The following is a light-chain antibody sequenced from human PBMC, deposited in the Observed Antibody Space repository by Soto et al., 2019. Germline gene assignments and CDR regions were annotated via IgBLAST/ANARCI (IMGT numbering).Light chain of an antibody. J-gene: IGKJ1*01. CDR2: GAS. CDR1: QGIGNY. Sequence: DIQMTQFPSSLSASVGDRVNITCRASQGIGNYLLWFQQKPGKAPKSLIYGASILQGGVPSKFSGSGYGTDFTLTISWLQPEDFATYYCQQYDTYPRTFGQGTKVEI. CDR3: QQYDTYPRT. V-gene: IGKV1-16*02.